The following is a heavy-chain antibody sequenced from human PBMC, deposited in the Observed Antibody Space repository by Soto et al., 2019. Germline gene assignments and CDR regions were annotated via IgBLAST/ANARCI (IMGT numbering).Heavy chain of an antibody. Sequence: QVQLVQSGAEVKKPGASVKVSCKASGYTFTSYDISWVRQATGQGIEWMGWMNPNSGNTGYAQQLQGRVTMTRNTSISTAYMELSSLRSEDTAVYYCARGSSGSGGWFDPWGQGTLVTVSS. D-gene: IGHD1-26*01. V-gene: IGHV1-8*01. CDR3: ARGSSGSGGWFDP. J-gene: IGHJ5*02. CDR2: MNPNSGNT. CDR1: GYTFTSYD.